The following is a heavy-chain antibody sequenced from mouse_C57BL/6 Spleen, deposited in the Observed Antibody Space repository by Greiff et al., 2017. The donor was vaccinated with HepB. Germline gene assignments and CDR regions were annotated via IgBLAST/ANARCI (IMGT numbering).Heavy chain of an antibody. V-gene: IGHV5-12*01. D-gene: IGHD2-4*01. CDR2: ISNGGGST. CDR1: GFTFSDYY. J-gene: IGHJ3*01. CDR3: ARQVYYDYEGWFAY. Sequence: EVKLVESGGGLVQPGGSLKLSCAASGFTFSDYYMYWVRQTPEKRLEWVAYISNGGGSTYYPDTVKGRFTISRDNAKNTLYLQMSRLKSEDTAMYYCARQVYYDYEGWFAYWGQGTLVTVSA.